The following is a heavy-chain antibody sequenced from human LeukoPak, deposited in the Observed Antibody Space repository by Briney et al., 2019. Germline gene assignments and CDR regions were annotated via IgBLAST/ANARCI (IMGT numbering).Heavy chain of an antibody. Sequence: SETLSLTCTVSGGSISSGDYYWSWVRQPPGKGLEWIGNIYYSGSTYYNPSLKSRVTISVDTSKNQFSLKLSSVTAADTAVYYCARVGPGVWFDYWGQGTLVTVSS. V-gene: IGHV4-30-4*01. CDR2: IYYSGST. J-gene: IGHJ4*02. D-gene: IGHD3-16*01. CDR1: GGSISSGDYY. CDR3: ARVGPGVWFDY.